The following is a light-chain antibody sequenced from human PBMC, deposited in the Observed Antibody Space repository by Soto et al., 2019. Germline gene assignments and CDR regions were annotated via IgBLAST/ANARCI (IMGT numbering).Light chain of an antibody. CDR2: GAS. CDR1: QDVSSN. CDR3: QQYSRWPLT. Sequence: EIVVTQSPATLSVSPGERATLSCRASQDVSSNLAWYQQKPGQDPSLLIYGASTRATGTPARFSGSGSGTEFTLTISRLQSEDYAVYFCQQYSRWPLTFGGGTKVEI. J-gene: IGKJ4*01. V-gene: IGKV3-15*01.